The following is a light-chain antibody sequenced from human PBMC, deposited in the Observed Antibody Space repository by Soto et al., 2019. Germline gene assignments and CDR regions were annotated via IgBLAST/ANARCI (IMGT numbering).Light chain of an antibody. J-gene: IGLJ1*01. CDR2: VGTGGIVG. CDR3: GADHGSGSNFVSYV. Sequence: QSALTQPPSASASLGASVTLTCTLSSGYSNYKVDWYQQRPGKGPRFVMRVGTGGIVGSKGDGIPDRFSVLGSGLNRYLTIKNIQEEDESDYHCGADHGSGSNFVSYVFGTGTKFTVL. V-gene: IGLV9-49*01. CDR1: SGYSNYK.